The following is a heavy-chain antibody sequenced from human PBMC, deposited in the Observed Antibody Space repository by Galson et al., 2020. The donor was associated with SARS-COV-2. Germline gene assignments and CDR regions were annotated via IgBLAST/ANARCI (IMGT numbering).Heavy chain of an antibody. J-gene: IGHJ5*02. CDR2: TYYTSKWYN. CDR3: ARADTSSWYEWFDP. Sequence: SQTLSLTCAISGDNVSSNTWHWIRQSPSRGLEWLGRTYYTSKWYNDYAPSVKSRIIINPDTSKNQFSLQLDSVTPEDTAIYYCARADTSSWYEWFDPWGQGTLVTVSS. CDR1: GDNVSSNT. D-gene: IGHD6-13*01. V-gene: IGHV6-1*01.